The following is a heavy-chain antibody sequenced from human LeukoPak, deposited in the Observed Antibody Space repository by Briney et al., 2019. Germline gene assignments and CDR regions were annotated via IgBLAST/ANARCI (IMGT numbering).Heavy chain of an antibody. CDR3: ARVVAGSVLLHGDY. CDR2: THYSGDT. CDR1: GDSVSSTNYY. Sequence: SETLSLTCVVSGDSVSSTNYYWGWIRQPPGKGLEWIGTTHYSGDTYYNPSLKSRVTISLDTSKNQFSLRLNSVTAADTAVYYCARVVAGSVLLHGDYWGQGTLVTVSS. J-gene: IGHJ4*02. D-gene: IGHD3-10*01. V-gene: IGHV4-39*07.